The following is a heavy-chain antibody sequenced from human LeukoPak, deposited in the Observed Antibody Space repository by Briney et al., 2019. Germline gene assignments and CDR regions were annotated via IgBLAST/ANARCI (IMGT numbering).Heavy chain of an antibody. CDR1: GGTFSSYA. Sequence: SVKVSCKASGGTFSSYAISWVRQAPGQGLEWMGGIIPIFGTANYAQKFQGRVTITADESTSTAYMELSSLRSEDTAVYYCARCDSSGYYLSDYWGQGTLVTVSS. CDR3: ARCDSSGYYLSDY. CDR2: IIPIFGTA. V-gene: IGHV1-69*13. J-gene: IGHJ4*02. D-gene: IGHD3-22*01.